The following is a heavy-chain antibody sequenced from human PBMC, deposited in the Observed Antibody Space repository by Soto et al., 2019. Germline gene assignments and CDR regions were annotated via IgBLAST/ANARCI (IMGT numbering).Heavy chain of an antibody. V-gene: IGHV4-34*01. CDR2: INHSGST. Sequence: SETLSLTCAVYGGSFSGYYWSWIRQPPGKGLEWIGEINHSGSTNYNPSLKSRVTISVDTSKNQFSLKLSSVTAADTAVYYCARVPVVVVAATQIDYWGQGTLVTVSS. D-gene: IGHD2-15*01. CDR1: GGSFSGYY. J-gene: IGHJ4*02. CDR3: ARVPVVVVAATQIDY.